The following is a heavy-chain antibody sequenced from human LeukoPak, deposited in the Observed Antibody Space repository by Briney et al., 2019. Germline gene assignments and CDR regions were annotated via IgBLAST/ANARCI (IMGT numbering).Heavy chain of an antibody. CDR3: ARVTGYMIEDYFDY. D-gene: IGHD3-22*01. CDR2: IYYSGST. CDR1: GDSISSSSYY. J-gene: IGHJ4*02. Sequence: SETLSLTCTVSGDSISSSSYYWGWIRQPPGKGLEWIGSIYYSGSTYFNPSLKSRVTISVDTSKNQFSLKLSSVTAADTAVYYCARVTGYMIEDYFDYWGQGTLVTVSS. V-gene: IGHV4-39*07.